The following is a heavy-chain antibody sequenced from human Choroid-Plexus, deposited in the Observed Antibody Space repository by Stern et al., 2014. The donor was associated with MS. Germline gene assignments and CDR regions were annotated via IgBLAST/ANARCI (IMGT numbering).Heavy chain of an antibody. CDR3: AKDRQYLTYFFDH. CDR1: GFTFGSCA. Sequence: QVQLGQSGGGVVQPGRPLRLSCVASGFTFGSCAMHWVRQAPGKGLEWVAGVSYDGSNKYYADSVKGSFTISRDNSQNTLYMQMSSLRPEDTAVYYCAKDRQYLTYFFDHWGQGSLVTVSS. V-gene: IGHV3-30*18. CDR2: VSYDGSNK. D-gene: IGHD2/OR15-2a*01. J-gene: IGHJ5*02.